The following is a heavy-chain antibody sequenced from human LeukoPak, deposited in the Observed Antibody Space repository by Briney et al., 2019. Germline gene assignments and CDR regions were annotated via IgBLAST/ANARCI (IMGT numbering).Heavy chain of an antibody. CDR2: IKSKGDGGTT. V-gene: IGHV3-15*01. CDR3: AGPASGSYYRQFDS. D-gene: IGHD3-10*01. Sequence: GGSLRLSCAASGFTVTNAWMNWVRQAPGKGLEWVGRIKSKGDGGTTDYAAPVKGRFTISRDDSKNTLYLQMNSLKTEDTAVYYCAGPASGSYYRQFDSWGQGTLVTVSS. CDR1: GFTVTNAW. J-gene: IGHJ4*02.